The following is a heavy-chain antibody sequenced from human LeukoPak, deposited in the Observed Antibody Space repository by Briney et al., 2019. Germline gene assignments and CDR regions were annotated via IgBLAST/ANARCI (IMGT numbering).Heavy chain of an antibody. CDR3: ARDLPYGSGSYYRYYYYGMDV. D-gene: IGHD3-10*01. J-gene: IGHJ6*04. CDR2: IYYSGST. V-gene: IGHV4-59*06. Sequence: SETLSLTCTVSGGSISSYYWSWIRQPAGKGLEWIGYIYYSGSTYYNPSLKSRVTISVDTSKNQFSLKLSSVTAADTAVYYCARDLPYGSGSYYRYYYYGMDVWGKGTTVTVSS. CDR1: GGSISSYY.